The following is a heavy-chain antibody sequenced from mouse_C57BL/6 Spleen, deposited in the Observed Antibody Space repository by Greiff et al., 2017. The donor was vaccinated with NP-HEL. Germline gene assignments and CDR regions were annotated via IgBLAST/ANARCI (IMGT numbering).Heavy chain of an antibody. CDR2: ISGGGGNT. D-gene: IGHD1-3*01. J-gene: IGHJ2*01. Sequence: EVQGVESGGGLVKPGGSLKLSCAASGFTFSSYTMSWVRQTPEKRLEWVATISGGGGNTYYPDSVKGRFTISRDNAKNTLYLQMSSLRSEDTALYYCARRPSGGYFDYWGQGTTLTVSS. CDR3: ARRPSGGYFDY. V-gene: IGHV5-9*01. CDR1: GFTFSSYT.